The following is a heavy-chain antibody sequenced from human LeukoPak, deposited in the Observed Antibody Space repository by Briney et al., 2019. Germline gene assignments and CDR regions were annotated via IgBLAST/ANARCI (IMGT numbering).Heavy chain of an antibody. J-gene: IGHJ4*02. D-gene: IGHD2-2*01. CDR3: AKKGCSTSGCPASFDY. CDR1: GFTFSTYA. Sequence: GGSLRLSCAASGFTFSTYAMNWVRQAPGKGLEWVSRIRGTDSKTFYADSVKGRFTIPRDNSKNTLYLQMNNLRAEDTALYYCAKKGCSTSGCPASFDYWGQGTLVTVSS. V-gene: IGHV3-23*01. CDR2: IRGTDSKT.